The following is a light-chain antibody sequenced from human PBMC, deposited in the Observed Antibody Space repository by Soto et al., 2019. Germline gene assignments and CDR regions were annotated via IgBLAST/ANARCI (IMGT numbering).Light chain of an antibody. V-gene: IGLV1-44*01. J-gene: IGLJ3*02. CDR1: SSNIGSNA. Sequence: QSVLTQPPSASGTPGQRVTISCSGSSSNIGSNAVSWYQHFPGTAPKVLIYSDDQRPSGVPDRFSGSKSGTSASLAISGLRAEDGADYFCAAWGDSLNTWVFGGGTKVTVL. CDR2: SDD. CDR3: AAWGDSLNTWV.